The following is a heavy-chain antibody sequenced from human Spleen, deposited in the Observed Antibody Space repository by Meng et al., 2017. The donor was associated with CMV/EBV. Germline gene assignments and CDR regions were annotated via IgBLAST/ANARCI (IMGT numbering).Heavy chain of an antibody. V-gene: IGHV4-61*08. D-gene: IGHD3-22*01. Sequence: GSVISGAYCWSWIRQPPGKGLEWIGHLYNSGDNDYSPALRSRVTISVDTSKNQFSLSLRSVTAADTAVYFCARVKWGDDSGLFYFDYWGRGTLVTVSS. CDR3: ARVKWGDDSGLFYFDY. CDR1: GSVISGAYC. CDR2: LYNSGDN. J-gene: IGHJ4*02.